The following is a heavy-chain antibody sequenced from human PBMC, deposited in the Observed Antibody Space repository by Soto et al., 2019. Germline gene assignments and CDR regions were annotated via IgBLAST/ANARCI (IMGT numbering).Heavy chain of an antibody. CDR1: GASLSSYY. V-gene: IGHV4-59*01. J-gene: IGHJ4*02. D-gene: IGHD1-1*01. CDR2: VYYSGST. Sequence: SDTLSLTCTVSGASLSSYYWSWIRQPPGKGLEWIGYVYYSGSTNYNPSLKSRVTISVDTSKNQFSLKLSSVTAADKAMYYCARDTTPSLWGQGTLVTVSS. CDR3: ARDTTPSL.